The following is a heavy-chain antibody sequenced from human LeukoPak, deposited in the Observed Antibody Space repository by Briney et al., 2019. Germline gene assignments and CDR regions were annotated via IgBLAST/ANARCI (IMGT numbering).Heavy chain of an antibody. V-gene: IGHV4-31*03. CDR3: ARAGSGAAGLFDY. J-gene: IGHJ4*02. D-gene: IGHD6-13*01. CDR2: IYYSGSTYYNSGGT. CDR1: GGSINSGGYY. Sequence: SQTLSLTCTVSGGSINSGGYYWTWIRQHPGKGLEWIGYIYYSGSTYYNSGGTYYNPSLKSRVAISVDTSKNQFSLKLSSVTAADTAVYHCARAGSGAAGLFDYWGQGTLVTVSS.